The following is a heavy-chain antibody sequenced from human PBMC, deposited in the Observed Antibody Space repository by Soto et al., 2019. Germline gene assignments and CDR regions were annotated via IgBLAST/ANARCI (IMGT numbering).Heavy chain of an antibody. CDR2: IKEDGSEK. V-gene: IGHV3-7*01. J-gene: IGHJ6*03. D-gene: IGHD3-10*01. CDR1: GFTFSFYW. CDR3: ARSRMVRGVTFYYYYYMDV. Sequence: EVQLVESGGGLVQPGGSLRLSCAASGFTFSFYWMSWVRQAPGKGLEWVANIKEDGSEKYYVDSVKGRFTISRDNAKNSLYLQRNSPRAEDTAVYYCARSRMVRGVTFYYYYYMDVWGKGTTVTVS.